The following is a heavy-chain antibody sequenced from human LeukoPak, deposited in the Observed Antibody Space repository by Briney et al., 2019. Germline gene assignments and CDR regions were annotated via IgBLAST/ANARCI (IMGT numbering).Heavy chain of an antibody. Sequence: SVKVSCKASGGTFRSYAMSWVRQAPRQGLEWMGGIIPIFGTANYAQKFKGRVTITADDSTSTAYMEVTSLRSEDTAVYYCGRASSISLAFDYWGQGTLVTVSS. D-gene: IGHD3-9*01. CDR1: GGTFRSYA. CDR2: IIPIFGTA. V-gene: IGHV1-69*13. CDR3: GRASSISLAFDY. J-gene: IGHJ4*02.